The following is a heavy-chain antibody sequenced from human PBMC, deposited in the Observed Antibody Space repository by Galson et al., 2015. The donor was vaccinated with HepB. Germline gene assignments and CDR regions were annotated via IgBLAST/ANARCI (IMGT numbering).Heavy chain of an antibody. V-gene: IGHV3-23*01. J-gene: IGHJ5*01. CDR3: AKGYGLFDS. Sequence: SLRLACAASGFAFDSHAMSWVRQAPLRGLEWNSGITGKGDSTFYADSVKGRFTVSKDNSNNMLYLQMNSLRAEDAGLYFCAKGYGLFDSWGQGILVTVSS. CDR1: GFAFDSHA. D-gene: IGHD5-18*01. CDR2: ITGKGDST.